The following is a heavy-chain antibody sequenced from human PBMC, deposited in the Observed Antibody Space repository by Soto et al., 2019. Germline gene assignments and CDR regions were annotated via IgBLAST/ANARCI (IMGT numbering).Heavy chain of an antibody. Sequence: PSETLSLTCTVSGGSISSSSYDWGWIRQPPGKGLEWIGSIYYSGSTYYNPSLKSRVTISVDTSKNQFSLKLSSVTAADTAVYYCARRTVGATLAFDIWGQGTMVTVSS. V-gene: IGHV4-39*01. J-gene: IGHJ3*02. CDR1: GGSISSSSYD. CDR3: ARRTVGATLAFDI. D-gene: IGHD1-26*01. CDR2: IYYSGST.